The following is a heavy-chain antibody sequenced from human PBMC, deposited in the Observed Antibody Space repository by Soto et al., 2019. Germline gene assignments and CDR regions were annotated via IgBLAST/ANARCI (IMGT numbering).Heavy chain of an antibody. D-gene: IGHD6-13*01. CDR1: VFTYTVKY. CDR3: ARGFRIALGAFDI. Sequence: SVTPSSTSSVFTYTVKYIHCVRQAPGQGLEWMGWINPNSGGTNYAQKFQGWVTRTRDTSISTAYMELSRLRSDDTAVYYCARGFRIALGAFDIWGQGTIVTVSS. V-gene: IGHV1-2*04. CDR2: INPNSGGT. J-gene: IGHJ3*02.